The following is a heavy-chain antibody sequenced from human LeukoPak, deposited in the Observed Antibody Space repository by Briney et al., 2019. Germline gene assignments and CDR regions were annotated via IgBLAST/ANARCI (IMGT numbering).Heavy chain of an antibody. CDR2: INWNGGST. V-gene: IGHV3-20*04. Sequence: PGGSLRLSCAASGFTFDDYGMSWVRQAPGKGLEWVSGINWNGGSTGYADSVKGRFTISRDNAKNSLYLQMNSLRAEDAAVYYCAKDSGYDSTPFFIDYWGQGTLVTVSS. CDR1: GFTFDDYG. CDR3: AKDSGYDSTPFFIDY. J-gene: IGHJ4*02. D-gene: IGHD3-22*01.